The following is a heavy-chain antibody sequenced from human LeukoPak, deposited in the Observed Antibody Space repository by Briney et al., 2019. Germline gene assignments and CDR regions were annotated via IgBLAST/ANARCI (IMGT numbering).Heavy chain of an antibody. CDR2: ISGSGDRT. D-gene: IGHD1-26*01. CDR1: AFTFSSNA. J-gene: IGHJ4*02. CDR3: ARISGSYVFDY. Sequence: PGGSLRLSCVASAFTFSSNAMSWVRRAPGKGLEWVSVISGSGDRTYYADSVKGRFTISRDNSKNTLYLQMNSLRAEDTAVYYCARISGSYVFDYWGQGTLVTVSS. V-gene: IGHV3-23*01.